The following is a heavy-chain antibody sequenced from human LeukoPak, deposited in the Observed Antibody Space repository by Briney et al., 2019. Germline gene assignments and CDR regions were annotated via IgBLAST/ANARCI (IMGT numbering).Heavy chain of an antibody. Sequence: ASVKVSCKASGYTFTSYYMHWVRQAPGQGLEWMGIINPSGDSTSYAQKFQGRVTMTRDMSTSTVYMELSGLRSEDTAVYYCAGEYGNKKVLRFLEWLPTANYYYYMDVWGKGTTVTVSS. CDR2: INPSGDST. V-gene: IGHV1-46*01. CDR3: AGEYGNKKVLRFLEWLPTANYYYYMDV. D-gene: IGHD3-3*01. CDR1: GYTFTSYY. J-gene: IGHJ6*03.